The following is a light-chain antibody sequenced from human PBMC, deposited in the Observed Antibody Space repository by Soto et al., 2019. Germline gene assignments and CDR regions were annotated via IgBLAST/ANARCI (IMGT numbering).Light chain of an antibody. CDR3: QSSDSSLSRV. CDR1: SSNIGAGSD. Sequence: QLVLTQPPSVSGAPGQRVTISCTGSSSNIGAGSDVHWYQQLPGTAPKLLIYGNSNRPSGVPDRFSGSKSGTSASLAITGLQAEDEADYYCQSSDSSLSRVFGTGTKLTVL. V-gene: IGLV1-40*01. CDR2: GNS. J-gene: IGLJ1*01.